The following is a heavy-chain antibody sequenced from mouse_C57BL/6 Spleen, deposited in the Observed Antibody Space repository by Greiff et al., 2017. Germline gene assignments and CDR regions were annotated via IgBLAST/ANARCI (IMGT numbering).Heavy chain of an antibody. CDR3: ARKGGHYYGSSYLYAMDY. CDR1: GYTFTGYW. Sequence: QVQLKQSGAELMKPGASVKLSCKATGYTFTGYWIEWVKQRPGHGLEWIGEILPGSGSTNYNEKFKGKATFTADTSSNTAYMQLSSLTTEDFSIYYCARKGGHYYGSSYLYAMDYGGQGTSVTVSS. CDR2: ILPGSGST. J-gene: IGHJ4*01. V-gene: IGHV1-9*01. D-gene: IGHD1-1*01.